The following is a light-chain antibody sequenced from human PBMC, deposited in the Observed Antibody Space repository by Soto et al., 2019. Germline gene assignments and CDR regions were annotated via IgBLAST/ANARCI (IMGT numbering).Light chain of an antibody. Sequence: DSQMTQSPSTLSASVGDRVTITCRASQSISSWLAWYQQKPGKAPKLLIYKASSLESGVPSRFSGSGSGTEFTLTISSLLPDDFATYYCQQYNSYSTVGQGTKVEIK. CDR2: KAS. CDR1: QSISSW. CDR3: QQYNSYST. J-gene: IGKJ1*01. V-gene: IGKV1-5*03.